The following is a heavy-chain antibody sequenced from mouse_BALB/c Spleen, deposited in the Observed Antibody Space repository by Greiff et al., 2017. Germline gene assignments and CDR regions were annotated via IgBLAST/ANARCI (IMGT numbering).Heavy chain of an antibody. V-gene: IGHV3-1*02. D-gene: IGHD2-4*01. CDR1: GYSITSGYS. Sequence: VQLKQSGPDLVKPSQSLSLTCTVTGYSITSGYSWHWIRQFPGNKLEWMGYIHYSGSTNYNPSLNSRISITRDTSKNQFFLQLNSVTTEDTATYYCAEATMIKRAWFAYWGQGTLVTVSA. CDR2: IHYSGST. J-gene: IGHJ3*01. CDR3: AEATMIKRAWFAY.